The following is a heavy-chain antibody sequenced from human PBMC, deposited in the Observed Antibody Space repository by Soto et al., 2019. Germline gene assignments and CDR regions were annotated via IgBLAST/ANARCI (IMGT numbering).Heavy chain of an antibody. CDR3: AKGTRYQPLLYPTFDY. J-gene: IGHJ4*02. CDR1: GFTFDDYA. Sequence: GGSLRLSCAASGFTFDDYAMHWVRQAPGKGLEWVSGISWNSGSIGYADSVKGRFTISRDNAKNSLYLQMNSLRAEDTALYYCAKGTRYQPLLYPTFDYWGQGTLVTVSS. D-gene: IGHD2-2*02. V-gene: IGHV3-9*01. CDR2: ISWNSGSI.